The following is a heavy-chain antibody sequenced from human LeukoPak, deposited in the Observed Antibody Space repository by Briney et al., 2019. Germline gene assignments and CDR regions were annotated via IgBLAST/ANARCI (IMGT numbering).Heavy chain of an antibody. D-gene: IGHD3-10*01. J-gene: IGHJ4*02. V-gene: IGHV3-7*05. CDR1: GFPFSTHW. Sequence: GGSLRLSCAASGFPFSTHWMSWVRQAPGKGLEWVANINQDGSQKSCVDSVKGRFSISRDNAKNSLYLQMHSLRAEDTAVYYCARSNREFASGSGDYWGQGTLVTVSS. CDR3: ARSNREFASGSGDY. CDR2: INQDGSQK.